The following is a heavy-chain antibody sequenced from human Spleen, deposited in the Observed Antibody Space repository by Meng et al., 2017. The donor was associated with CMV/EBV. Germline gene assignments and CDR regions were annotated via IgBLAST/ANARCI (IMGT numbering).Heavy chain of an antibody. CDR2: IHYSGST. Sequence: SETLSLTCIVSGGSINSYYWSWMRQPPGKGLEWIGNIHYSGSTTYNPSLRSRVAISVDTSKNHFSLKLSSVTAADTAVYYCARESWDLQRDWGQGTLVTVSS. V-gene: IGHV4-59*01. D-gene: IGHD1-26*01. J-gene: IGHJ4*02. CDR3: ARESWDLQRD. CDR1: GGSINSYY.